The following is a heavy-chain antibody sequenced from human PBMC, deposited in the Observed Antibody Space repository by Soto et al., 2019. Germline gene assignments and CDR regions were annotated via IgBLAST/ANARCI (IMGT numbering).Heavy chain of an antibody. J-gene: IGHJ5*02. D-gene: IGHD3-10*01. CDR3: ARGTTMFRGVIGNWFDP. Sequence: SETLSLTCTVSGGSISSSSYYWGWIRQPPGKGLEWIGSINHSGSTNYNPSLKSRVTISVDTSKNQFSLKLSSVTAADTAVYYCARGTTMFRGVIGNWFDPWGHGTLVTVSS. CDR2: INHSGST. V-gene: IGHV4-39*07. CDR1: GGSISSSSYY.